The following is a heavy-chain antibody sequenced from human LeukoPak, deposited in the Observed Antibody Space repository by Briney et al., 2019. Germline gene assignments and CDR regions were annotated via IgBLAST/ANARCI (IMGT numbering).Heavy chain of an antibody. Sequence: GGSLRLSCAASGFTFSSYWMHWVRQAPGKGLVWVSRINSDGSSTSHADSVKGRFTISRDNAKNTLYLQMNSLRAEDTAVYYCARGDLAAAGTGFDYWGQGTLVTVSS. CDR2: INSDGSST. J-gene: IGHJ4*02. CDR3: ARGDLAAAGTGFDY. V-gene: IGHV3-74*01. CDR1: GFTFSSYW. D-gene: IGHD6-13*01.